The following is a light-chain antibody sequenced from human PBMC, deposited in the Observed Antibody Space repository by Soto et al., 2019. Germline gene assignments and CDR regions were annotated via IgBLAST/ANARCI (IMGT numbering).Light chain of an antibody. CDR3: CSDAGSSTYV. CDR1: SSDVGSFNF. V-gene: IGLV2-23*02. CDR2: EVT. J-gene: IGLJ1*01. Sequence: QSVLIQPASVSGSPGQSVTISCTRTSSDVGSFNFVSWYQQHPGKAPKVVIYEVTKRPSGVSNRFSGSKSGNTASLTIYGLQADDEADYYCCSDAGSSTYVFGTGTKVTVL.